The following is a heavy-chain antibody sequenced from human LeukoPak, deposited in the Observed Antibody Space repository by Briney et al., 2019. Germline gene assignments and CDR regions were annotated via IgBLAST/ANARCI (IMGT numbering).Heavy chain of an antibody. D-gene: IGHD3-22*01. CDR1: GYTFTSYG. CDR2: ISAYNGNT. CDR3: ARDRGDTMIEVVIPLDY. J-gene: IGHJ4*02. V-gene: IGHV1-18*01. Sequence: VASVKVSCKASGYTFTSYGISWVRQAPGQGLEWMGWISAYNGNTNYAQKLQGRVTMTTDTSTSTAYLELRSLRSDDTAVYYCARDRGDTMIEVVIPLDYWGQGTLVTVSS.